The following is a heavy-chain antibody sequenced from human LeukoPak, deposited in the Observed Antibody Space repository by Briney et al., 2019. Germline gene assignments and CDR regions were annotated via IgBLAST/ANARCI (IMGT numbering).Heavy chain of an antibody. V-gene: IGHV3-23*01. J-gene: IGHJ3*02. CDR3: AKDARWLAPGTFDI. CDR2: ISGSGDST. CDR1: AFTFTTYA. D-gene: IGHD6-19*01. Sequence: GGSLRLSCAASAFTFTTYAMNWVRQAPGKGLNWVSGISGSGDSTFYADSVKGRFTISRDNSKKTLYLQMNSLRADDTAVYYCAKDARWLAPGTFDIWGQGTMVTVS.